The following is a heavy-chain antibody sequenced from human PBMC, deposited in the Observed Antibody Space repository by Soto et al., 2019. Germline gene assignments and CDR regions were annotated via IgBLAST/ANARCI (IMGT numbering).Heavy chain of an antibody. J-gene: IGHJ5*02. CDR3: AHTLRVAGAGAGRWFDP. CDR1: GFSLSTSGEG. D-gene: IGHD6-13*01. CDR2: IYWDDDK. V-gene: IGHV2-5*02. Sequence: QITLKESGPTLVKPTQTLTLTCTFSGFSLSTSGEGVGWIRQPPGKALEWLGIIYWDDDKRYSHSLKSRLTITKDTSKNQVVLTMTNMDPVDTATYYCAHTLRVAGAGAGRWFDPWGQGTLVTVSS.